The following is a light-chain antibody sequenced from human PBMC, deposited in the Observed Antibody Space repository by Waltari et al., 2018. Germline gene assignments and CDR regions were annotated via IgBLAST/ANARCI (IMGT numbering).Light chain of an antibody. CDR3: MQSLQTLWT. CDR1: QSLLHRNGNNY. V-gene: IGKV2-28*01. Sequence: DIVVSQSPLSLHVKPGEPASISCRSSQSLLHRNGNNYCDWYSENPGPSLQLLIYSGSNRASGVPDRFSGSGSGSDFTLRISRVEAEDVGVYYCMQSLQTLWTFGPGTKVEIK. CDR2: SGS. J-gene: IGKJ1*01.